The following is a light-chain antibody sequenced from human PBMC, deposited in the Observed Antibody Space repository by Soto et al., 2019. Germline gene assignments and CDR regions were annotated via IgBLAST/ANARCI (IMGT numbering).Light chain of an antibody. J-gene: IGLJ3*02. CDR3: SSYTTRHSLV. CDR2: EVT. CDR1: SSDIGGYNY. Sequence: QSALTQPPSASGSPGRSVTISCTGTSSDIGGYNYVSWYQQHPGKAPKLMIYEVTDRPSGVSNRFSGSKSANTASLTISGLQAEDEADYYCSSYTTRHSLVFGGGTKVTVL. V-gene: IGLV2-14*01.